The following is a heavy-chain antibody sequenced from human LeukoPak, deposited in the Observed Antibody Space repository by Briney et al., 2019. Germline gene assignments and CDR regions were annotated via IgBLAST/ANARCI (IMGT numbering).Heavy chain of an antibody. CDR2: VIPIFGTA. V-gene: IGHV1-69*01. D-gene: IGHD3-22*01. J-gene: IGHJ4*02. CDR3: ASYYYDSSGYPPTFDN. CDR1: GCTFSSYA. Sequence: ASVKVSCKASGCTFSSYAISWVRQAPGQGLEWMGGVIPIFGTANYAQKFQGRVTITADESTSTAYMELSSLRSEDTAVYYCASYYYDSSGYPPTFDNWGQGTLVTVSS.